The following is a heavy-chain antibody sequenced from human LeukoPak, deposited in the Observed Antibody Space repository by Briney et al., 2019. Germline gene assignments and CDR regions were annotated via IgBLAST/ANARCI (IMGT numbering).Heavy chain of an antibody. V-gene: IGHV4-30-2*01. D-gene: IGHD2-2*01. CDR2: IYHSGST. CDR3: ARVSVVPAATLDY. J-gene: IGHJ4*02. Sequence: PSETLSLTCTVSGGSIGSGGYYWSWIRQPPGKGLEWIGYIYHSGSTYYNPSLKSRVTISVDRSKNQFSLKLSSVTAADTAVYYCARVSVVPAATLDYWGQGTLVTVSS. CDR1: GGSIGSGGYY.